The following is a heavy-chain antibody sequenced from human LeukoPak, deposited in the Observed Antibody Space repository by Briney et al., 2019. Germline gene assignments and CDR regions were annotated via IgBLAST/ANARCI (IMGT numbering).Heavy chain of an antibody. CDR2: IIPIFGTA. V-gene: IGHV1-69*06. CDR3: ARAGCSSTSCYHAAFDI. Sequence: SVKVSCKASGGTFSSYAISWVRQAPGQGLEWMGGIIPIFGTANYAQKFRGRVTITADKSTSTAYMELSSLRSEDTAVYYCARAGCSSTSCYHAAFDIWGQGTMVTVSS. D-gene: IGHD2-2*01. CDR1: GGTFSSYA. J-gene: IGHJ3*02.